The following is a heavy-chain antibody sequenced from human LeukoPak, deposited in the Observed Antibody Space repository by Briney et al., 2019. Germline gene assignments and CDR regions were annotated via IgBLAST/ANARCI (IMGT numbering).Heavy chain of an antibody. CDR3: ARGLQGAFDI. V-gene: IGHV1-8*03. CDR1: GYTFTGYY. J-gene: IGHJ3*02. Sequence: ASVKVSCKASGYTFTGYYMHWVRQATGQGLEWMGWMNPNSGNTGYAQKFQGRVTITRNTSISTAYMELSSLRSEDTAVYYCARGLQGAFDIWGQGTMVTVSS. CDR2: MNPNSGNT. D-gene: IGHD4-11*01.